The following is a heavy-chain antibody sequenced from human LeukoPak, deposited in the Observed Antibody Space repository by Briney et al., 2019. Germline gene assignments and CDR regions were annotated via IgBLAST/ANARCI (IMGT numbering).Heavy chain of an antibody. Sequence: SQTLSLTCTVSGGSVSSGGYYWSWVRQHPGKGLEWIRYIYYSGSTYYNPSLKSRVTISLDTSKNHFSLTLSSVTAADTAVYYCASALYYFYMDVWGKGTTVTVSS. J-gene: IGHJ6*03. CDR2: IYYSGST. CDR1: GGSVSSGGYY. V-gene: IGHV4-31*03. CDR3: ASALYYFYMDV.